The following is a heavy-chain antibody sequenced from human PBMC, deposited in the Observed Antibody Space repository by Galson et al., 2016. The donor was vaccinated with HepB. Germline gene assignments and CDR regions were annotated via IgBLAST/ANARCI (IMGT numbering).Heavy chain of an antibody. CDR2: MKEDGSEK. Sequence: SLRLSCAASTSSFSNYWMTWVRQAPGKGLEWVANMKEDGSEKYYVDSVKGRFTISRDNTKRSLYLQMNSLRVEDTAVYYCATDLRYSTAWSSNPGYWGRGTLVTVSS. J-gene: IGHJ4*02. V-gene: IGHV3-7*01. D-gene: IGHD6-19*01. CDR3: ATDLRYSTAWSSNPGY. CDR1: TSSFSNYW.